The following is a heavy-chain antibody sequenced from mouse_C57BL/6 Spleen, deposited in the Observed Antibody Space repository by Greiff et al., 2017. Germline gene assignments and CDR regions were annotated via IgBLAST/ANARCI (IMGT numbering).Heavy chain of an antibody. CDR1: GYAFSGSW. D-gene: IGHD2-5*01. V-gene: IGHV1-82*01. J-gene: IGHJ4*01. CDR2: IYPGDGDT. CDR3: ARDSNNAMDY. Sequence: QVQLQQSGPELVKPGASVKISCKASGYAFSGSWMNWVKQRPGQGLEWIGRIYPGDGDTDYNRKFKGKATLTADKSSSTAYMQLSSLTSEDSAVYFCARDSNNAMDYWGQGTSVTVSS.